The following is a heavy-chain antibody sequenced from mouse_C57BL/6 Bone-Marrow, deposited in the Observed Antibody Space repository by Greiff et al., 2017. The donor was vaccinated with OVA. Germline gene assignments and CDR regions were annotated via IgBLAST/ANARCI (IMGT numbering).Heavy chain of an antibody. CDR1: GYTFTSYW. Sequence: LQESGPELVKPGASVKLSCKASGYTFTSYWMHWVKQRPGQGLEWIGNINPSNGGTNYNEKFKSKATLTVDKSSSTAYMQLSSLTSEDSAVYYCARYEGTGTGWYFDVWGTGTTVTVSS. CDR3: ARYEGTGTGWYFDV. CDR2: INPSNGGT. V-gene: IGHV1-53*01. J-gene: IGHJ1*03. D-gene: IGHD4-1*01.